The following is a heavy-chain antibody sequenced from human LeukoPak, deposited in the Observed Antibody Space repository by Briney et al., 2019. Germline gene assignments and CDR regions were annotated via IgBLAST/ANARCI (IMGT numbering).Heavy chain of an antibody. Sequence: SETLSLTCAVYGGSFSGYYWSWIRQPPGKGLEWIGEINHSGSTNYNPSLKSRVTISVDTSKNQFSLKLSSVTAADTAVYYCARRRNSGYDEFDYWGQGTLVTVSS. CDR3: ARRRNSGYDEFDY. CDR2: INHSGST. CDR1: GGSFSGYY. V-gene: IGHV4-34*01. D-gene: IGHD5-12*01. J-gene: IGHJ4*02.